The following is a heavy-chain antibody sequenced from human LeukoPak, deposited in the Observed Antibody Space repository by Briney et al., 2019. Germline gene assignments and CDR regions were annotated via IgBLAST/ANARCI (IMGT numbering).Heavy chain of an antibody. V-gene: IGHV1-8*03. D-gene: IGHD6-13*01. CDR1: GYTFTSYD. CDR2: MNPNSGNT. Sequence: ASVKVSCKASGYTFTSYDINWVRQATGQGLEWMGWMNPNSGNTGYAQKFQGRVTITRNTSISTAYMELSSLRSEDTAVYYCARGHSSSQSRAFDIWGQGTMVTVSS. J-gene: IGHJ3*02. CDR3: ARGHSSSQSRAFDI.